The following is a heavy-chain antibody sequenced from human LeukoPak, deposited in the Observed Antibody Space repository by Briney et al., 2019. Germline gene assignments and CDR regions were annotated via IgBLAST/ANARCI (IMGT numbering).Heavy chain of an antibody. CDR3: ARPSSPYYYYYGMDV. CDR1: GFTFSSYA. V-gene: IGHV3-23*01. CDR2: ISGSGGST. Sequence: PGGSLRLSSAASGFTFSSYAMSWVRQAPGKGLEWVSAISGSGGSTYYGDSVKGRFTISRDNSKNTLYLQMNSLRAEDTALYYCARPSSPYYYYYGMDVWGQGTTVTVSS. D-gene: IGHD1-26*01. J-gene: IGHJ6*02.